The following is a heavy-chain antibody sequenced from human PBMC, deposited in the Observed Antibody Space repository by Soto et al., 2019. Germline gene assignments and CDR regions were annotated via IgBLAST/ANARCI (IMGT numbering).Heavy chain of an antibody. CDR2: VYHSGGT. J-gene: IGHJ2*01. CDR3: ARGDGGNSHWYFNL. CDR1: GYSISSNNW. D-gene: IGHD2-21*02. Sequence: QVQLQESGPGLVKPSGTLSLTCAVSGYSISSNNWWSWVRQPPGKGLEWIGEVYHSGGTNYNQSLKSRVTISVEKSKNQFSLKLSSVTAAETAVYCCARGDGGNSHWYFNLCGRGTLVTVSS. V-gene: IGHV4-4*01.